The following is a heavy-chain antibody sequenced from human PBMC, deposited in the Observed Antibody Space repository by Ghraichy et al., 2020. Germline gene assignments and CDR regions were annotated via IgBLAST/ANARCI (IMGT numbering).Heavy chain of an antibody. V-gene: IGHV5-51*01. Sequence: GESLNISCKGSGYSFTTYWISWVRQMPGKGLEWMGMIDPSDSDTKYSPSFQGQVTISADKSISTAYLQWSSLKASDTAMYYCARHQSGGWLVGWGYWGQGTLVTVSS. CDR2: IDPSDSDT. D-gene: IGHD6-19*01. CDR3: ARHQSGGWLVGWGY. CDR1: GYSFTTYW. J-gene: IGHJ4*02.